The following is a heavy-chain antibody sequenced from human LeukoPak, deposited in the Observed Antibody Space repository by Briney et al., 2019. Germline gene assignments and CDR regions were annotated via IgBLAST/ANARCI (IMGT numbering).Heavy chain of an antibody. CDR1: GGSISSGDYY. V-gene: IGHV4-30-4*08. Sequence: SETLSLTCTVSGGSISSGDYYWSWIRQPPGKGLEWIGYIYYSGSTYYNPYLKSRVTISVDTSKNQFSLKLSSVTAADTAVYYCARGNEYISSSVHNWGPGTLVTVSS. CDR3: ARGNEYISSSVHN. D-gene: IGHD6-6*01. CDR2: IYYSGST. J-gene: IGHJ4*02.